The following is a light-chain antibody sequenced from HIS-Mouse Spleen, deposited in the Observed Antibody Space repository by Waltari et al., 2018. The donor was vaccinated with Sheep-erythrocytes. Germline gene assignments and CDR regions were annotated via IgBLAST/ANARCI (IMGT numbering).Light chain of an antibody. CDR1: QGISSW. J-gene: IGKJ4*01. CDR3: QQANSFPLS. V-gene: IGKV1-12*01. Sequence: DIQMTQSPSSLSASGEVRVTVTCRAIQGISSWLAWYQQKPGKAPKLVIYAASSLQSGVPSRFSGSGSGTEFTLTISSLQPEDVATYYCQQANSFPLSFGGGTKVEIK. CDR2: AAS.